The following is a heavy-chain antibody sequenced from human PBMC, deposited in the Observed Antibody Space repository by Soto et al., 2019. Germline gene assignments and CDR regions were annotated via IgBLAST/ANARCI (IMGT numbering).Heavy chain of an antibody. V-gene: IGHV1-8*01. D-gene: IGHD3-10*01. CDR3: ARGHYYGSGSSSYGMDV. CDR2: MNPNSGNT. Sequence: QVQLVQSGAEVKKPGASVKVSCKASGYTFTSYDINWVRQATGQGLEWMGWMNPNSGNTDYAQKFQGRVTMTRNTSISTAYMELSSLRSEDTAVYYCARGHYYGSGSSSYGMDVWGRGTTVTVSS. J-gene: IGHJ6*02. CDR1: GYTFTSYD.